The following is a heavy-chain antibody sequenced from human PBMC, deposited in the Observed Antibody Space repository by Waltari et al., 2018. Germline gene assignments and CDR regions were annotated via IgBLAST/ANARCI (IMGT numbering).Heavy chain of an antibody. CDR2: INQDGSEK. CDR3: ARGLRTFDY. CDR1: GFTFSRYW. D-gene: IGHD3-16*01. J-gene: IGHJ4*02. Sequence: EVQLVGSGGGLVQPGGSLRLSCAASGFTFSRYWMSWVRQAPGKGLEWVANINQDGSEKDYVDSVKGRVTISRDNAKNSLYLQMNSLRAEDTAVFYCARGLRTFDYWGQGTLVTVSS. V-gene: IGHV3-7*04.